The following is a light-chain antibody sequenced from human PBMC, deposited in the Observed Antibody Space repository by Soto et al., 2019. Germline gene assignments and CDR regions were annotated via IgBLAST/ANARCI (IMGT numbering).Light chain of an antibody. CDR2: DAS. CDR3: QERSNWVT. V-gene: IGKV3-11*01. CDR1: QSVSNY. J-gene: IGKJ3*01. Sequence: EIVLTQSPATLSLSPGERAILSFRASQSVSNYLAWCQQKPGQAPRIIIYDASNRTGGIPVRFSASGSGTDFHITIRSVEDEDFAFYSCQERSNWVTFGPGTKVDI.